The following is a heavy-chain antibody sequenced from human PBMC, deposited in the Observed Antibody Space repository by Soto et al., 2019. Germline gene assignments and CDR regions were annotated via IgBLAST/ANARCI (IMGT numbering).Heavy chain of an antibody. J-gene: IGHJ2*01. Sequence: KWLEWVAVISYDGSNKYYADSVKGRFTISRDNSKNTLYLQMNSLRAEDTVFFFQAEDGIRDTVPVSAFLLNRSSDL. V-gene: IGHV3-30*03. CDR3: AEDGIRDTVPVSAFLLNRSSDL. D-gene: IGHD2-15*01. CDR2: ISYDGSNK.